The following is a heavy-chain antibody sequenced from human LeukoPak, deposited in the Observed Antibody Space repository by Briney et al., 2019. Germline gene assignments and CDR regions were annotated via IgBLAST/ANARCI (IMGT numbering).Heavy chain of an antibody. CDR1: GFTFSSYA. CDR3: ARTPIFRRSGTHVDV. CDR2: IYSGGST. D-gene: IGHD1-14*01. Sequence: GGSLRLSCAASGFTFSSYAMSWVRQAPGKGLEWVSVIYSGGSTYYADSVKGRFTISRDNSKNTLYLQMNSLRAEDTAVYYCARTPIFRRSGTHVDVWGQGTTVTVSS. J-gene: IGHJ6*02. V-gene: IGHV3-53*01.